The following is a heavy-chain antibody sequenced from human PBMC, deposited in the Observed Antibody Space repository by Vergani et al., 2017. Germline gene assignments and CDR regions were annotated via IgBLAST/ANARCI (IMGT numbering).Heavy chain of an antibody. J-gene: IGHJ4*02. CDR3: AREVKYYYGSGSYYNVIYFDY. D-gene: IGHD3-10*01. CDR2: IYTTRST. Sequence: QVQLQESGPGLVKPSQTLSLTCTVSGGSISSGSYYWSWIRQPAGKGLEWFGRIYTTRSTNYNPSPKSPVTISVDTSKNQFSLKLSSVTAADTAVYYCAREVKYYYGSGSYYNVIYFDYWGQGTLVTVSS. CDR1: GGSISSGSYY. V-gene: IGHV4-61*02.